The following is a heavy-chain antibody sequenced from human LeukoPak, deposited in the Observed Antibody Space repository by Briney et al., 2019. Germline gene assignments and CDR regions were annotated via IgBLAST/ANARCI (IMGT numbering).Heavy chain of an antibody. CDR1: GFTFSSYS. J-gene: IGHJ4*02. Sequence: GGSLRLSCAASGFTFSSYSMNWVRQVPGKGLEWVSSISSSSSYIYYADSVKGRFTISRDNAENSLYLQMNSLRAEDTAVYYCARAEPGRPYFDYWGREPWSPSPQ. CDR3: ARAEPGRPYFDY. V-gene: IGHV3-21*01. CDR2: ISSSSSYI.